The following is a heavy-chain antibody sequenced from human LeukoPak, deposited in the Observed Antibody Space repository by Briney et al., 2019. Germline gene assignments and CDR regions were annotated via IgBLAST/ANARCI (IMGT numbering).Heavy chain of an antibody. Sequence: SETLSLTCTVSGDSISSSSYYWAWIRQPPGNGLEWIGSIYYSGGTNYNASLKSRVTISVDTSKNQFSLKLSSVTAADTAVYYCARDNRFIGSHYYYNGMDVWGQGTTVTVSS. CDR3: ARDNRFIGSHYYYNGMDV. CDR2: IYYSGGT. V-gene: IGHV4-39*07. D-gene: IGHD2/OR15-2a*01. CDR1: GDSISSSSYY. J-gene: IGHJ6*02.